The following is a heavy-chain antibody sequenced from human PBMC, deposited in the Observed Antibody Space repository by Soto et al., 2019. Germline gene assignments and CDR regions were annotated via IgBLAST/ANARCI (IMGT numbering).Heavy chain of an antibody. V-gene: IGHV1-69*06. Sequence: GASVKVSCKASGGTFSSYAISWVRQAPGQGLEWMGGIIPIFGTANYAQKFQGRVTITADKSTSTAYMELSSLRSEDTAVYYCARSPVSEAWFDPWGQGTPVTVSS. J-gene: IGHJ5*02. CDR3: ARSPVSEAWFDP. CDR1: GGTFSSYA. CDR2: IIPIFGTA.